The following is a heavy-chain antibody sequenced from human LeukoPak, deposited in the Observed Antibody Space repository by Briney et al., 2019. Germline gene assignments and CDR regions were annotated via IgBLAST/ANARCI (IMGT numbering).Heavy chain of an antibody. J-gene: IGHJ4*02. D-gene: IGHD2/OR15-2a*01. Sequence: GGSLRLSCAASGFTFSSYAMTWVRQAPGNGLEWVSTISDSGARTNYADSAKGRFTISRDNSMNTLYLQMNSLRADDTAVYYCACDYFLDYWGQGTLVTVSS. CDR1: GFTFSSYA. V-gene: IGHV3-23*01. CDR3: ACDYFLDY. CDR2: ISDSGART.